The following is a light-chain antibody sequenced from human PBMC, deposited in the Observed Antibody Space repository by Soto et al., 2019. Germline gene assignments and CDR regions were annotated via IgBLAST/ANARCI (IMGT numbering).Light chain of an antibody. CDR3: TSYRGTNSLV. Sequence: QSVLTQPASMSGSPGQSIAISCTGTNCDVGGYNYVSWYQQHPGEAPKLVIYNVRDRPSGVSSRFSGSKSGTTASLTISGLEPEDEADYYCTSYRGTNSLVFGGGTKLTVL. V-gene: IGLV2-14*03. CDR1: NCDVGGYNY. CDR2: NVR. J-gene: IGLJ3*02.